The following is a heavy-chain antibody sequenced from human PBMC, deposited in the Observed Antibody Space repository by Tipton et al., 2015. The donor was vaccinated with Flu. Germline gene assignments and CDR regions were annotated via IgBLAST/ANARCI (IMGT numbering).Heavy chain of an antibody. J-gene: IGHJ2*01. V-gene: IGHV4-4*07. CDR2: IYTSVST. D-gene: IGHD6-19*01. Sequence: TLSLTCTVSGGSISSYYWSWIRQPAGKGLEWIGRIYTSVSTNYNPSLKSRVTMSVDTSKNQFSLKLSSVTAADTAVYYCARHKFAADSSGWYAYWYFELWGRGTLVTVSS. CDR1: GGSISSYY. CDR3: ARHKFAADSSGWYAYWYFEL.